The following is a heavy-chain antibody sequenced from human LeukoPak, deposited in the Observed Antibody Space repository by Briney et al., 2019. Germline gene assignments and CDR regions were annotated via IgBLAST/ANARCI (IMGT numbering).Heavy chain of an antibody. CDR2: ISWNSGSI. J-gene: IGHJ6*03. Sequence: PGRSLRLSCAASGFTFDDYAMHWVRQAPGKGLEWVSGISWNSGSIGYADSVKGRFTISRDNAKNSLYLQMNSLRAEDTSVYYCARDPRRGIAAAGKQNRDYMDVWGKGTTVTISS. CDR3: ARDPRRGIAAAGKQNRDYMDV. D-gene: IGHD6-13*01. V-gene: IGHV3-9*01. CDR1: GFTFDDYA.